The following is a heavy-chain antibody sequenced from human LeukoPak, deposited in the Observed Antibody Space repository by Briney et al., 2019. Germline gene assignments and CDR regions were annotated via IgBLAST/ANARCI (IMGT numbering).Heavy chain of an antibody. CDR3: SSLDYDSSDERLFDI. Sequence: GGSLRLSCAASGFTFSGSAMHWVRQASGKGLEWVGRIRIKTNSYATAYAASVKGRFTISRDDSKNTAYLQMNSLKTEDTAVYYCSSLDYDSSDERLFDIRGQGTMVTVSS. D-gene: IGHD3-22*01. CDR1: GFTFSGSA. J-gene: IGHJ3*02. V-gene: IGHV3-73*01. CDR2: IRIKTNSYAT.